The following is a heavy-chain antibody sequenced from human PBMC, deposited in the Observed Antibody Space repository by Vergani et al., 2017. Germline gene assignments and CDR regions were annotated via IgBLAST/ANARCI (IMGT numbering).Heavy chain of an antibody. Sequence: VQLVESGGGLVQPGGSLRLSCAASGFTFSSYAMHWVRQAPGKGLEWVAVISYDGSNKYYADSVKGRFTISRDNSKNTLYLQMNSLRAEDTAVYYCAKVAGTSFFDYWGQGTLVTVSS. J-gene: IGHJ4*02. D-gene: IGHD6-19*01. V-gene: IGHV3-30-3*01. CDR2: ISYDGSNK. CDR1: GFTFSSYA. CDR3: AKVAGTSFFDY.